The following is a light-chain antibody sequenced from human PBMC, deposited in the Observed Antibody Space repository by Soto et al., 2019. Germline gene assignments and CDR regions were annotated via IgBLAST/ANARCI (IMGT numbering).Light chain of an antibody. J-gene: IGLJ1*01. CDR2: VNS. CDR3: SSYTSSDTPYV. V-gene: IGLV2-14*01. CDR1: SSDVGDYKY. Sequence: QSVLTQPASVSGSPGQSITISCTGTSSDVGDYKYVSWYQQHPDKAPKLIIFVNSNRPSGISNRFSASKSGNTASLTISGLQAEDEADYYCSSYTSSDTPYVFGTGTKLTVI.